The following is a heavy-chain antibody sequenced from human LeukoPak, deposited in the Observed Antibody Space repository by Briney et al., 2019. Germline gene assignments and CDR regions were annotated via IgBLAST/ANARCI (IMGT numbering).Heavy chain of an antibody. J-gene: IGHJ4*02. V-gene: IGHV4-61*02. CDR1: GGSISSGSYY. Sequence: SQTLSLTCTVSGGSISSGSYYWSWIRQPAWKGLEWIGRIYTSGSTNYNPSLKSRVTISVDTSKNQFSLKPSSVTAADTAVYDCARGSYDSSGYPFDYWGQGTLVTVSS. D-gene: IGHD3-22*01. CDR2: IYTSGST. CDR3: ARGSYDSSGYPFDY.